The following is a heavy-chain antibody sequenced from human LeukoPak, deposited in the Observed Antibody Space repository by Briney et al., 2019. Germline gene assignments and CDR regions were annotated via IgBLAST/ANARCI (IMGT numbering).Heavy chain of an antibody. CDR3: ASTMKTTVVTFLFDP. Sequence: EASVKVSCKASGGTFSNYAISWVRQAPGQGLEWMGGIIPIFGTVNYAQKFQGRVTITADESTSTAYMELSSLRSEDTAIYYCASTMKTTVVTFLFDPWGQGTLVTVSS. J-gene: IGHJ5*02. CDR1: GGTFSNYA. V-gene: IGHV1-69*13. D-gene: IGHD4-23*01. CDR2: IIPIFGTV.